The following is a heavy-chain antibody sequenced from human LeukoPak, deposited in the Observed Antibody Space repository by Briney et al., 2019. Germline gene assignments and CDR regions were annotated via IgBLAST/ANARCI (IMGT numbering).Heavy chain of an antibody. V-gene: IGHV3-33*01. Sequence: EGSLRLSCAGSGFTFGGYGMHWFRQTPGKGLEWVAVIAYDGSRAFYADSVKGRFTISRDNSKNTMSVQMDDLRAEDTAVYYCTRYSNDHFDYWGQGTLVTVSS. J-gene: IGHJ4*02. CDR3: TRYSNDHFDY. CDR2: IAYDGSRA. D-gene: IGHD6-13*01. CDR1: GFTFGGYG.